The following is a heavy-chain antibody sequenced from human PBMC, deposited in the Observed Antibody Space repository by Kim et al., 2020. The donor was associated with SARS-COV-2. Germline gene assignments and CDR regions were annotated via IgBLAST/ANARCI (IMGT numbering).Heavy chain of an antibody. J-gene: IGHJ4*02. D-gene: IGHD7-27*01. Sequence: SYAQKFQGRVTMTRDTSTSTVYMELSSLRSEDTAVYYCARESIQTGGIDYWGQGTLVTVSS. CDR3: ARESIQTGGIDY. V-gene: IGHV1-46*01.